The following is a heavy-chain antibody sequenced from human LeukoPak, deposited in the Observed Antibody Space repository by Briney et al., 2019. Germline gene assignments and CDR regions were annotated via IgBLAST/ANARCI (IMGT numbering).Heavy chain of an antibody. J-gene: IGHJ4*02. CDR2: FWPGGGP. D-gene: IGHD6-13*01. V-gene: IGHV4-61*02. Sequence: SQTLSLTCTVSGDSISSGNYYWNWIRQPAGKGLEWIGRFWPGGGPSYKPSLKSRITMSVDTSKNQFSLRLSSVTAADTAVYYCASAAAAFDYWGQGTLVTVSS. CDR3: ASAAAAFDY. CDR1: GDSISSGNYY.